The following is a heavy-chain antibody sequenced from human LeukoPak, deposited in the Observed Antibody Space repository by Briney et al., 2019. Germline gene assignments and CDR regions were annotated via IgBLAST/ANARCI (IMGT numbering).Heavy chain of an antibody. CDR1: GFTYSSYS. D-gene: IGHD2-15*01. J-gene: IGHJ4*02. CDR2: ISSSSSYI. CDR3: ARPDRGQGSLFDY. Sequence: GGSLRLXCAAYGFTYSSYSMNWVRQAPGKGLESVSSISSSSSYIYYADSVKGRFTISRDNAKNSLYLQMNSLRAEDTAVYYCARPDRGQGSLFDYWGQGTLVTVSS. V-gene: IGHV3-21*01.